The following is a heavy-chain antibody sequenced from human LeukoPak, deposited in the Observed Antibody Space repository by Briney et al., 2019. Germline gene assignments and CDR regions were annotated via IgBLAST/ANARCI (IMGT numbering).Heavy chain of an antibody. CDR2: IIPILGIA. D-gene: IGHD6-13*01. J-gene: IGHJ5*02. V-gene: IGHV1-69*04. CDR3: SLTTGIKYSSSWYETRFDP. Sequence: GASVKVSCKASGGTFSSYAISWVRQAPGQGLEWMGRIIPILGIANYAQKFQGRVTITADKSTSTAYMELSSLRSEDTAVHYCSLTTGIKYSSSWYETRFDPWGQGTLVTVS. CDR1: GGTFSSYA.